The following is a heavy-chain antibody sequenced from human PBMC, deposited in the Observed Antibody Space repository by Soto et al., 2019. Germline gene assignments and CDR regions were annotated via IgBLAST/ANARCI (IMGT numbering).Heavy chain of an antibody. V-gene: IGHV3-30*09. J-gene: IGHJ4*02. CDR2: ISYGGDNK. CDR1: GFIFSDYA. D-gene: IGHD6-13*01. CDR3: AKARHSTSWYGLEADF. Sequence: QVQLVESGGGVVQPGRSLRLSCAASGFIFSDYAMHWVRQAPGKGLEWVAVISYGGDNKYYADSVRGRFAISRDNLKNTLYLQTNSLNPEDTAVYHCAKARHSTSWYGLEADFWGQGTLVTVSS.